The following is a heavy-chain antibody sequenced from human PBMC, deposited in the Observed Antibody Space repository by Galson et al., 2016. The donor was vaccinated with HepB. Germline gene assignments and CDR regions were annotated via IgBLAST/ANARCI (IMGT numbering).Heavy chain of an antibody. J-gene: IGHJ6*04. CDR3: ARGEAHYYYYGMDV. CDR2: IYTSGST. CDR1: GGSISSYY. Sequence: SETLSLTCTVSGGSISSYYWSWIRQPAGKGLEWIGRIYTSGSTNYNPSLKSRVTMSVDTFKNQFSPRLGSVTAADTAVYYCARGEAHYYYYGMDVWGKGTTVTVSS. D-gene: IGHD1-26*01. V-gene: IGHV4-4*07.